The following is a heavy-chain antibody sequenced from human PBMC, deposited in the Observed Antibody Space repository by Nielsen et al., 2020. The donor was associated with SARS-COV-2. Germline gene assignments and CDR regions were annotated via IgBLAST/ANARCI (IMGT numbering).Heavy chain of an antibody. J-gene: IGHJ2*01. V-gene: IGHV4-31*03. D-gene: IGHD5-12*01. CDR1: GGSIKSSSYY. CDR3: ARLGYPGWYFDL. CDR2: IYYSGST. Sequence: SETLSLTCTVSGGSIKSSSYYWGWIRQPPGKGLEWIGYIYYSGSTYYNPSLKSRVTISVDTSKNQFSLKLSSVTAADTAVYYCARLGYPGWYFDLWGRGTLVTVSS.